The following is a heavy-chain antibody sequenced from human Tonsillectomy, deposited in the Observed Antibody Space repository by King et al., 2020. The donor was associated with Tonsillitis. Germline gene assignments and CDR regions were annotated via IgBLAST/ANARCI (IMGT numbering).Heavy chain of an antibody. J-gene: IGHJ2*01. CDR1: GGSIGTYY. CDR3: SRVHSSSYWYFDL. D-gene: IGHD6-13*01. Sequence: QLQESGPGLVKPSETLSLTCAVSGGSIGTYYWSWIRQPPGKGLEWIGFIHYSGSTNYNPSLRIRVTLSVDTSKNQFSLNLRSVTAADTAVYYCSRVHSSSYWYFDLWGRGTLVTVSS. CDR2: IHYSGST. V-gene: IGHV4-59*01.